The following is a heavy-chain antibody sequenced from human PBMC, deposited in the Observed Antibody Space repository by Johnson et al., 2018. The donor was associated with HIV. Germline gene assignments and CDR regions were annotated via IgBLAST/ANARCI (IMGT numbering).Heavy chain of an antibody. D-gene: IGHD2-2*01. J-gene: IGHJ3*02. V-gene: IGHV3-13*01. CDR3: ARQVYCSSTSCSSAFDI. CDR2: IGTAGDT. Sequence: VQLVESGGGVAQPGRSLRLSCAASGFTFSTYGMHWVRQATGKGLEWVSAIGTAGDTYYPGSVKGRFTISRENAKNSLYLQMNSLRAGDTAVYYCARQVYCSSTSCSSAFDIWGQGTVVTVSS. CDR1: GFTFSTYG.